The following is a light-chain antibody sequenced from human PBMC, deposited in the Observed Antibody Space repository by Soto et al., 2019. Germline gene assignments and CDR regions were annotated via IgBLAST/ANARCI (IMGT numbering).Light chain of an antibody. CDR2: EVN. Sequence: QSALTQPPSASGSPGQSVNISCTGTSSDVGGYNSVSWYQQHPGRAPKLLIYEVNKRPSGVPDRFAASKSDNTASLTVSGLQAEDEADYYCTSYAGSRNLVFRGGTQLTVL. CDR3: TSYAGSRNLV. CDR1: SSDVGGYNS. J-gene: IGLJ3*02. V-gene: IGLV2-8*01.